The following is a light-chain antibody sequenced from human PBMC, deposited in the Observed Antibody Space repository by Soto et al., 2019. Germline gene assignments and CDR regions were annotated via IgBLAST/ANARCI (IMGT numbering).Light chain of an antibody. J-gene: IGKJ3*01. CDR2: GAS. CDR1: QSVSSN. Sequence: EIVMTQSPATLSVSPGERATLSCRASQSVSSNLAWYQQKPGQAPRLLIYGASTRATGIPARFSGSGSGTEFTLTISSLXSEDFAVYYCQQYNNWPPFTFGPGTKVDTK. V-gene: IGKV3-15*01. CDR3: QQYNNWPPFT.